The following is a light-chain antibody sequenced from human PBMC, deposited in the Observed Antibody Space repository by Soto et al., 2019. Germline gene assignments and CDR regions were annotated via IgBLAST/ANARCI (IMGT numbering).Light chain of an antibody. V-gene: IGKV3-11*01. CDR1: QSASSY. CDR3: QQRNHAPLT. Sequence: EIVLTQSPATLSLSPGQRATLSCRASQSASSYLAWYQQKPGQAPRLLIYDASNRASGIPARFSGSGSGTDFTLTIASLEPEDFAVYYCQQRNHAPLTFGGGTKVVIK. CDR2: DAS. J-gene: IGKJ4*01.